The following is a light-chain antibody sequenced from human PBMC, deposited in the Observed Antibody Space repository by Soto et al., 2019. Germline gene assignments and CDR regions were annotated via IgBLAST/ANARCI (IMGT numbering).Light chain of an antibody. J-gene: IGLJ1*01. CDR2: DVS. CDR1: SSDVGGYNY. V-gene: IGLV2-14*01. Sequence: QSVLPQPASGSGSPGQSITISCTGTSSDVGGYNYVSRYQQHPGKAPKFMIYDVSNRPSGVSNRFSGSKSGNTASLTISGLQAEDEADYYCCSYTTSNTRQIVFGTGTKVTVL. CDR3: CSYTTSNTRQIV.